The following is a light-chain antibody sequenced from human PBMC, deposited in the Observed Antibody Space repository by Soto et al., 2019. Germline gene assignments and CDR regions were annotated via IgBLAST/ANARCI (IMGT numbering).Light chain of an antibody. CDR2: GFSS. V-gene: IGKV3-15*01. Sequence: EIVMTQSPATLSVSPGERATLSCRASQDVSTNLAWYQQKPVQAPRLLIYGFSSTRAPGIPARFSASGSGAEFTLTISSLQSKDFALYYCQQYNSWPPTFGQGTK. CDR1: QDVSTN. J-gene: IGKJ1*01. CDR3: QQYNSWPPT.